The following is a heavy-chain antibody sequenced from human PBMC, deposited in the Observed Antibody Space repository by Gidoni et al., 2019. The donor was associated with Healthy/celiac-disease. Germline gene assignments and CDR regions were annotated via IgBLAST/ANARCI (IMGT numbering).Heavy chain of an antibody. CDR2: ISYEGSNK. CDR3: ARQDRSAIDY. Sequence: QVQLVESGGGVVQPGRSLSLACAASGFTFSSYAMHWVRQAPGKGLGWVAVISYEGSNKYYADSVKGRFTISRDNSKNTLYLQMNSLRAEDTAVYYCARQDRSAIDYWGQGTLVTVSS. V-gene: IGHV3-30-3*01. CDR1: GFTFSSYA. J-gene: IGHJ4*02.